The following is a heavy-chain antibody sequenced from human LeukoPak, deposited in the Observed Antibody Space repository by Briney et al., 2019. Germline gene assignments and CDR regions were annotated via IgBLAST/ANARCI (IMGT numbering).Heavy chain of an antibody. CDR3: AAPLDYYGSSGHDC. CDR1: GGTFSSYA. Sequence: SVLVSCKASGGTFSSYAISWVRQAPGQGLEWMGGIIPIFGTANYAQKFQGRVTITADESTSTAYMELSSLRSEDTAVYYCAAPLDYYGSSGHDCWGQGRLVSVLS. D-gene: IGHD3-22*01. CDR2: IIPIFGTA. J-gene: IGHJ4*01. V-gene: IGHV1-69*01.